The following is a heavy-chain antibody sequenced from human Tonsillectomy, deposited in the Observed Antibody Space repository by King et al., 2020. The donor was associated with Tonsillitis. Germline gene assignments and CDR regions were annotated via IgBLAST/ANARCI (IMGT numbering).Heavy chain of an antibody. CDR3: AKDIYGDYAYLLDY. Sequence: VQLVESGGGLVQPGGSLRLSCAASGFTFSSFAMSWVRQAPGKGLEWVSGISKSGGSTYYADSVKGRFTISRDNSKNTLYLQMNSLRAEDTAVYYCAKDIYGDYAYLLDYWGQGTLVTVSS. V-gene: IGHV3-23*04. D-gene: IGHD4-17*01. CDR1: GFTFSSFA. J-gene: IGHJ4*02. CDR2: ISKSGGST.